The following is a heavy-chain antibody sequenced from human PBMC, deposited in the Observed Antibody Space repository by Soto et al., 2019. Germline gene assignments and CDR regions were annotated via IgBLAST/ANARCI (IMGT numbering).Heavy chain of an antibody. CDR3: ARDHSGYYFDF. D-gene: IGHD5-12*01. V-gene: IGHV3-33*01. CDR1: GFTFTNYG. Sequence: QVQLVESGGGVVQPGRSLRLSCLGSGFTFTNYGMHWVRQAPGKGLEWVAVIWYDGSKKYYADSVKGRFTISRDDSANTLYLQMDSLRAEDTAVYYCARDHSGYYFDFWGQGTLVTVSS. CDR2: IWYDGSKK. J-gene: IGHJ4*02.